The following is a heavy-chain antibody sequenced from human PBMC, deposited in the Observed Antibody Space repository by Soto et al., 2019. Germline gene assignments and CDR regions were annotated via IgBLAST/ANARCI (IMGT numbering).Heavy chain of an antibody. V-gene: IGHV3-11*06. J-gene: IGHJ4*02. Sequence: QVQGVESGGGLVKPGGSLRLSCAASGFTFSDYYMNWIRQAPGKGLEWVSYISSSSDYTKYADSVKGRFTISRDNAKSSLYLQMNSLRAEDTAVYYCARGGVRGTTSRGQVYNWGQGTLVTVSS. CDR2: ISSSSDYT. CDR1: GFTFSDYY. CDR3: ARGGVRGTTSRGQVYN. D-gene: IGHD1-7*01.